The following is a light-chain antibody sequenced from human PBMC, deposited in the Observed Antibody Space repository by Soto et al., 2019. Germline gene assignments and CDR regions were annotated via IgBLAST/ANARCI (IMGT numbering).Light chain of an antibody. CDR2: EAS. J-gene: IGKJ5*01. CDR1: QGIRND. Sequence: AIQMTPPTSSMSAVVGDRVPITCRASQGIRNDLGWYQQKPGKAPKLLIYEASSLESGVPSRFSGSGSGTEFTLTISGLQPDDFATYYCQQFNSYPITFGQGTRLEIK. CDR3: QQFNSYPIT. V-gene: IGKV1-13*02.